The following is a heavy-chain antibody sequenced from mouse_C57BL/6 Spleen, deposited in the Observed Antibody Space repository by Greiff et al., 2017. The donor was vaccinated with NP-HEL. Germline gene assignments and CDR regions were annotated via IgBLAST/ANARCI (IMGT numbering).Heavy chain of an antibody. D-gene: IGHD1-1*01. V-gene: IGHV1-82*01. CDR3: ARGAHYYGSSYGAMDY. CDR2: IYPGDGDT. CDR1: GYAFSSSW. Sequence: VQLKQSGPELVKPGASVKISCKASGYAFSSSWMNWVKQRPGKGLEWIGRIYPGDGDTNYNGKFKGKATLTADKSSSTAYMQLSSLTSEDSAVYFCARGAHYYGSSYGAMDYWGQGTSVTVSS. J-gene: IGHJ4*01.